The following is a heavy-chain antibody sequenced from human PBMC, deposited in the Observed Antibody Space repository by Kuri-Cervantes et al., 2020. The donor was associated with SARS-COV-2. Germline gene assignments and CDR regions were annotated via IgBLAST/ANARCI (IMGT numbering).Heavy chain of an antibody. D-gene: IGHD2-15*01. J-gene: IGHJ3*02. V-gene: IGHV2-5*05. CDR3: AHKEVAEAFDI. Sequence: SGPTLVKPTQTLTLTCTFSGFSLSTSGVGVGWIRQPPGKALEWLALIYWDDDKRYGPSLKSRLSITKDTSRNQVVLTMTNMEPVDTATYFCAHKEVAEAFDILGQGTMVTVSS. CDR2: IYWDDDK. CDR1: GFSLSTSGVG.